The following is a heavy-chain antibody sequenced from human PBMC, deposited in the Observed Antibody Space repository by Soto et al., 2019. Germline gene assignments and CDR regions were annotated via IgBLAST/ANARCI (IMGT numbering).Heavy chain of an antibody. CDR2: IWYDGSNK. D-gene: IGHD2-15*01. Sequence: QVQLVESGGGVVQPGRSLRLSCAASGFTFSSYGMHWVRQAPGKGLEWVAVIWYDGSNKYYADSVKGRFTISRDNSKKTLYLQMNSLRAEDTAVYYCARGYCSGGSCYGREFFDYWGQGTLVTVSS. CDR3: ARGYCSGGSCYGREFFDY. CDR1: GFTFSSYG. J-gene: IGHJ4*02. V-gene: IGHV3-33*01.